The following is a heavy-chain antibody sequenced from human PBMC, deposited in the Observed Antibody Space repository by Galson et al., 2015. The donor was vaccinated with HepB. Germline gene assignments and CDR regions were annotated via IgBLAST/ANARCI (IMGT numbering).Heavy chain of an antibody. J-gene: IGHJ5*02. CDR2: IYSGGST. CDR3: ARGRFCSGGSCYSPWFDP. D-gene: IGHD2-15*01. CDR1: GFTVSSNY. Sequence: SLRLSCAASGFTVSSNYMSWVRQAPGKGLEWVSVIYSGGSTYYADSVKGRFTISRDNSKNTLYLQMNSLRAEDTAVYYCARGRFCSGGSCYSPWFDPWGQGTLVTVSS. V-gene: IGHV3-66*02.